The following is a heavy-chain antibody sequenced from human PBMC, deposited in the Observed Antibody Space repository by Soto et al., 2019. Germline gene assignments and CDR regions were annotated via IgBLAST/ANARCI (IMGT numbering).Heavy chain of an antibody. J-gene: IGHJ4*02. V-gene: IGHV3-53*01. CDR2: IYSGGST. D-gene: IGHD2-8*02. Sequence: GGSLRLSCAAFGFTVSSNYMSWVRQAPGKGLEWVSVIYSGGSTYYADSVRGRFTISRDNSKSTLYLQMNSLRAEDTAVYYCAKDMVHCTGTRCARYFEKWGRGTLVTVSS. CDR3: AKDMVHCTGTRCARYFEK. CDR1: GFTVSSNY.